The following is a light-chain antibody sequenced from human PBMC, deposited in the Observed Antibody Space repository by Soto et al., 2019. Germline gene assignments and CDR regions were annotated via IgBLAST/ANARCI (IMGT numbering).Light chain of an antibody. Sequence: EIVMTQSPATLSVSPGERATLSCRASQSVGSNLAWYQLKPGQAPRLLIYGASTRATGIPARFSGSGSGTDSPLTISSLQSEDFAIYFCQQYNNWPPDRTFGQGTKVEIK. J-gene: IGKJ1*01. V-gene: IGKV3-15*01. CDR3: QQYNNWPPDRT. CDR2: GAS. CDR1: QSVGSN.